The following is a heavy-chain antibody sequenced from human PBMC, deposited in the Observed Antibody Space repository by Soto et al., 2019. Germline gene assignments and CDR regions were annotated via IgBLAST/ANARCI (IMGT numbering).Heavy chain of an antibody. CDR3: ARDLWSGYYFVGDY. J-gene: IGHJ4*02. Sequence: GGSLRLSCAASGFTFSSYGMSWVRQAPGKGLEWVSAISGSGGSTYYADSVKGRFTISRDNSKNTLYLQMNSLRAEDTAVYYCARDLWSGYYFVGDYWGQGTLVTVSS. CDR1: GFTFSSYG. CDR2: ISGSGGST. D-gene: IGHD3-3*01. V-gene: IGHV3-23*01.